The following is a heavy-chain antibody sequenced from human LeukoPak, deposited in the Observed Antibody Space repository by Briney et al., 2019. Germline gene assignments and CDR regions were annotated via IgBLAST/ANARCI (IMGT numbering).Heavy chain of an antibody. J-gene: IGHJ5*02. D-gene: IGHD3-10*01. CDR2: ISHSEST. CDR3: ARGPDSGSHFAWFDP. Sequence: QPSETLSLTRAVYGGSFSGFYWSWVRQPPGKGLDWHGEISHSESTNYNPAFKSQVTILVDTSRNQFSLKLTSVTAADTAVYYCARGPDSGSHFAWFDPWGQGTLVTVSA. V-gene: IGHV4-34*01. CDR1: GGSFSGFY.